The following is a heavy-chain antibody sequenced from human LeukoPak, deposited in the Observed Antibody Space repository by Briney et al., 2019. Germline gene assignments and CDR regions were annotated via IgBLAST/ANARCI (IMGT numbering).Heavy chain of an antibody. CDR3: VRDNPRCCGVVPANIDDF. V-gene: IGHV3-48*04. J-gene: IGHJ4*02. CDR2: ISYDSAII. Sequence: GGSLRLSCAASGFTFRRDSMNWVRQAPGKGLEWISYISYDSAIIYYADSVRGRFTMSRDNAKDSLYLQMHSLRPEDTAVYYCVRDNPRCCGVVPANIDDFWGQGTLVTVSA. D-gene: IGHD2-15*01. CDR1: GFTFRRDS.